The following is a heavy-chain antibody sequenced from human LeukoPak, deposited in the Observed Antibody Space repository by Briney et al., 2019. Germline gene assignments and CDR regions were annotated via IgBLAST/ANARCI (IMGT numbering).Heavy chain of an antibody. D-gene: IGHD3-22*01. CDR1: GFTFSSYG. CDR3: ARPGSQWLLGDAFDI. J-gene: IGHJ3*02. CDR2: ISYDGSNK. Sequence: PGGSLRLSRAASGFTFSSYGMHWVRQAPGKGLEWVAVISYDGSNKYYADSVKGRFTISRDNSKNTLYLQMNSLRAEDTAVYYCARPGSQWLLGDAFDIWGQGTMVTVSS. V-gene: IGHV3-30*03.